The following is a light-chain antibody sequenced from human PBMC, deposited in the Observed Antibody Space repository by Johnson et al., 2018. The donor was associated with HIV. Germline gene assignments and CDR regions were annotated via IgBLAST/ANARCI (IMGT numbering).Light chain of an antibody. Sequence: QSVLTQPPSVSAAPGQKVTISCSGSSSNIGNNYVSWYQQLPGTAPKLLIYENNKRPSGIPDRFSGSKSGTSATLGITGLQTGAEADYYCGTWDSSLSAYVFGTGTQVTVL. CDR3: GTWDSSLSAYV. V-gene: IGLV1-51*02. CDR2: ENN. J-gene: IGLJ1*01. CDR1: SSNIGNNY.